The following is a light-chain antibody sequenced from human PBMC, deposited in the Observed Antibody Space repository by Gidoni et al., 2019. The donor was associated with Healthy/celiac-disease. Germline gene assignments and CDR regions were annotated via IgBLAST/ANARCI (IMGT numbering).Light chain of an antibody. Sequence: ESVFTQSPATLSLSPGERATLSCRPSQSVSSYLAWYQQKPVQAPRLLIYDASNRATGIPARFSGSGSGTDFTLTISSLEPEDFAVYYCQQRSNWPPITFGQGTRLEIK. V-gene: IGKV3-11*01. CDR1: QSVSSY. CDR2: DAS. J-gene: IGKJ5*01. CDR3: QQRSNWPPIT.